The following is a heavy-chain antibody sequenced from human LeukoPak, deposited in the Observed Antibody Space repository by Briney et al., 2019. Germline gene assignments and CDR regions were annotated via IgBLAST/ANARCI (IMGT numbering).Heavy chain of an antibody. CDR1: GYTFTSYG. Sequence: ASVKVSCKASGYTFTSYGISWVRQAPGQGLEWMGWISAYNGNTNYAQKLQGRVTMTTDTSTSTAYMELRSLRSEDTAVYYCARGGMEQYLPSNWFDPWGQGTLVTVSS. V-gene: IGHV1-18*01. CDR2: ISAYNGNT. J-gene: IGHJ5*02. CDR3: ARGGMEQYLPSNWFDP. D-gene: IGHD2-15*01.